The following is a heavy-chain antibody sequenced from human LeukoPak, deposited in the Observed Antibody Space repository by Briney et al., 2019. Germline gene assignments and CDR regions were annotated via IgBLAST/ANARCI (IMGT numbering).Heavy chain of an antibody. J-gene: IGHJ4*02. CDR1: GFTFSSYG. D-gene: IGHD2/OR15-2a*01. Sequence: GGSLRLSCAASGFTFSSYGMHWVRQAPGKGLEWVAFIRYDGSNKYYADSVKGRFTISRDNSKNTLYLQTNSLRAEDTAVYYCALSKAYYFDYWGQGTLVTVSS. CDR2: IRYDGSNK. V-gene: IGHV3-30*02. CDR3: ALSKAYYFDY.